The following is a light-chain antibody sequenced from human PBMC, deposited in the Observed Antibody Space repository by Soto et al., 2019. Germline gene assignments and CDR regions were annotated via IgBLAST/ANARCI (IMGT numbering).Light chain of an antibody. CDR1: VSDVGGYNY. J-gene: IGLJ1*01. V-gene: IGLV2-14*03. CDR2: DVS. CDR3: NSFTSSSTRV. Sequence: QSVLTQPASVSGSPGQSITISCTGTVSDVGGYNYVSWYQHHPGEAPKLMIYDVSNRPSGVSTRFSGSKSGNTASLTISGLQAEYEADYYCNSFTSSSTRVFGTGTKLTVL.